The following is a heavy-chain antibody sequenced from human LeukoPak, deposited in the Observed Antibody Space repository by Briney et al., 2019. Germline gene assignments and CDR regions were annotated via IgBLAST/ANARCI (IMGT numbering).Heavy chain of an antibody. Sequence: GGSLRLSCATAGFNFDRYTIHWVRHAPGKGLEWVSLAGWAGGTTFYSDSVRGRFTISRDSGRKSVYLQMNSLTTDDTAFYFCAKELDTMFFDYWGQGALVTVSS. J-gene: IGHJ4*02. V-gene: IGHV3-43*01. D-gene: IGHD3-10*02. CDR2: AGWAGGTT. CDR1: GFNFDRYT. CDR3: AKELDTMFFDY.